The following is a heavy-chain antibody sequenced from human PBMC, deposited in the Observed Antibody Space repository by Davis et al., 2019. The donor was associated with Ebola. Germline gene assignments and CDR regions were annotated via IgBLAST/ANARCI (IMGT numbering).Heavy chain of an antibody. Sequence: MPSETPSLTCAVSGGSLSSSNWWSWVRQPPGKGLEWIGEIYHSGSTNYNPSLKSRVTISVDKSKNQFSLKLSSVTAADTAVYYCARKSRLGGFDPWGQGTLVTVSS. V-gene: IGHV4-4*02. CDR1: GGSLSSSNW. CDR2: IYHSGST. CDR3: ARKSRLGGFDP. D-gene: IGHD2-21*01. J-gene: IGHJ5*02.